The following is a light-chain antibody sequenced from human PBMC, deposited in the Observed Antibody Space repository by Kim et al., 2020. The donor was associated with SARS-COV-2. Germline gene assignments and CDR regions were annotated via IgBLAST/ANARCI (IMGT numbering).Light chain of an antibody. CDR3: QAWDSSTPNWV. CDR2: QDS. CDR1: KLGSKY. J-gene: IGLJ3*02. Sequence: SYELTQPPSVSVAPGQTASITCSGDKLGSKYACWYQQKPGQSPVLVIYQDSKRPSGIPERFSGSNSGNTATLTISGIQAMDEADYYCQAWDSSTPNWVFGGGTKLTVL. V-gene: IGLV3-1*01.